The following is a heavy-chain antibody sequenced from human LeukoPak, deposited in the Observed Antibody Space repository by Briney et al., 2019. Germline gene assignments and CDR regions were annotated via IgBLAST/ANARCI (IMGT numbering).Heavy chain of an antibody. CDR1: GYTFTGYY. J-gene: IGHJ3*02. V-gene: IGHV1-2*02. Sequence: ASVKVSCKASGYTFTGYYMHWVRQAPGQGLEWMGWINPNSGGTNYAQKFQGRVTMTRDTSISTAYMELSRLRSDDTAVYYCAILDVIGVVNDAFDIWGQGTMVTVSS. CDR3: AILDVIGVVNDAFDI. CDR2: INPNSGGT. D-gene: IGHD3-22*01.